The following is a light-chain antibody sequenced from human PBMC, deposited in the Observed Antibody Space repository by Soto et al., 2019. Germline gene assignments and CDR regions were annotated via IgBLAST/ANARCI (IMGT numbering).Light chain of an antibody. CDR1: QSVSSN. CDR3: QHYNNWPPWT. J-gene: IGKJ1*01. Sequence: EIVMTQSPATLSVSPGERATLSCRASQSVSSNLAWYQQKPGQPPRLLIYGASTRATGIPARFIGSGSGTEFTLTISRLQSEDFAVYYCQHYNNWPPWTFGQGTKVEIK. V-gene: IGKV3-15*01. CDR2: GAS.